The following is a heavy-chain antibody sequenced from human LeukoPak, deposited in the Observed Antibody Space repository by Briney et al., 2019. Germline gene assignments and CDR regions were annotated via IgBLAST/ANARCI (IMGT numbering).Heavy chain of an antibody. CDR1: GFTFSAYN. J-gene: IGHJ6*03. CDR2: ITTSSSYM. D-gene: IGHD5-24*01. V-gene: IGHV3-21*01. CDR3: ARGTWATLYYYYMDV. Sequence: GGSLRLACAASGFTFSAYNMNWVRRTPGKGLEWVSSITTSSSYMFYADSVRGRFTISRDNAENSLYLQMNSLRAEDTAVYYCARGTWATLYYYYMDVWGKGTTVTVSS.